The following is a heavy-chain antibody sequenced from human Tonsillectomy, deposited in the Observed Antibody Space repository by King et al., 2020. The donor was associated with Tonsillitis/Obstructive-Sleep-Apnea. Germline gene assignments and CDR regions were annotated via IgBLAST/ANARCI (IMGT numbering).Heavy chain of an antibody. D-gene: IGHD3-3*01. V-gene: IGHV3-23*04. J-gene: IGHJ6*03. CDR3: AKLGNLEWLGYYYYMDV. CDR1: GFTFSSYA. Sequence: VQLVESGGGLEQPGGSLRLSCVASGFTFSSYAMSWVRQAPGQGLEWVSGIRGSGGSTYYADSVKGRFTISRDNSKNTLYLQMNSLRAEDTAVYYCAKLGNLEWLGYYYYMDVWGQGTTVTVSS. CDR2: IRGSGGST.